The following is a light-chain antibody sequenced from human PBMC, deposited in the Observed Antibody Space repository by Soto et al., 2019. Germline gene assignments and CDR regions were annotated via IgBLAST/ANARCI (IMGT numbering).Light chain of an antibody. CDR3: QQRSNWLT. V-gene: IGKV3-11*01. Sequence: DIVLTQSPATLSLSSGDRATLSCRASQRVSSSLAWYQQKPGQAPRLLIYDASSRASGIPARFSGSGSGTDFTLTISSLEPEDFAVYYCQQRSNWLTFGGGTKVDIK. CDR2: DAS. CDR1: QRVSSS. J-gene: IGKJ4*01.